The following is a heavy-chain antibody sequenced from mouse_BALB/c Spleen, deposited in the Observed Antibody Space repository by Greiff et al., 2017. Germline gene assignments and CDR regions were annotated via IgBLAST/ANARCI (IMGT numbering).Heavy chain of an antibody. Sequence: QVQLQQSGAELVKPGASVKLSCKASGYTFTSYWMHWVKQRPGQGLEWIGEINPSNGRTNYNEKFKSKATLTVDKSSSTAYMQLSSLTSEDSAVYYCARKGLYYFDYWGQGTTLTVSA. V-gene: IGHV1S81*02. CDR2: INPSNGRT. D-gene: IGHD6-2*01. CDR3: ARKGLYYFDY. J-gene: IGHJ2*01. CDR1: GYTFTSYW.